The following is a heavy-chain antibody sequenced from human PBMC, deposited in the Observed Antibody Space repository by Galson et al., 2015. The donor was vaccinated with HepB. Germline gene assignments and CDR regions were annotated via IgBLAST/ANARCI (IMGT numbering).Heavy chain of an antibody. CDR3: ARDVRRGSYWDY. Sequence: LSLTCTVSGGSVSSGSYYWSWIRQPPGKGLEWIGYIYYSGSTNYNPSLKSRVTISVDTSKNQFSLKLSSVTAADTAVYYCARDVRRGSYWDYWGQGTLVTVSS. CDR1: GGSVSSGSYY. V-gene: IGHV4-61*01. J-gene: IGHJ4*02. CDR2: IYYSGST. D-gene: IGHD1-26*01.